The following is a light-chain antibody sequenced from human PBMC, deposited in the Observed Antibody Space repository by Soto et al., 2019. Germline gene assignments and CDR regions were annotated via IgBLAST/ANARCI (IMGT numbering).Light chain of an antibody. Sequence: SALTQPASVSGSPGQSIAISCTGTSSDVGGYNSVSWYQHHPGKAPKLMIYDVNYRPSGISDRFSGSKSGNTASLTISGLQADDDDDYYCSSYPSSSTLVFGTGTKFTVL. CDR1: SSDVGGYNS. V-gene: IGLV2-14*03. J-gene: IGLJ1*01. CDR3: SSYPSSSTLV. CDR2: DVN.